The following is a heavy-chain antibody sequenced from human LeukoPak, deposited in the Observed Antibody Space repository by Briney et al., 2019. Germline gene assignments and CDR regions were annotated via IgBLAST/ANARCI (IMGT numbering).Heavy chain of an antibody. CDR3: ARGSSSTSCYRD. D-gene: IGHD2-2*02. V-gene: IGHV3-21*01. Sequence: GGSLGLSCAASGFTFSSYSMNWVRQAPGKGLEWVSSISSSSSYIYYADSVKGRFTISRDNAKNSLYLQMNSLRAEDTAVYYCARGSSSTSCYRDWGQGTLVTVSS. J-gene: IGHJ4*02. CDR2: ISSSSSYI. CDR1: GFTFSSYS.